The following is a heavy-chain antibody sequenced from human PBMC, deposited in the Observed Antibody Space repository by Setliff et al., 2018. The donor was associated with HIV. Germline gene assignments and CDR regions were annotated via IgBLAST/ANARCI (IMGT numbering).Heavy chain of an antibody. V-gene: IGHV3-30*02. D-gene: IGHD3-10*01. CDR1: GFTFSSYG. J-gene: IGHJ4*02. CDR2: IRYDGGGGT. Sequence: PGGSLRLSCAASGFTFSSYGMHWVRQAPGKGLEWVAFIRYDGGGGTDYADSVKGRFTISRDNSRNTLYLQMNSLRAEDTAVYFCAKLGGSGSYSNAFDYWGQGTLVTVSS. CDR3: AKLGGSGSYSNAFDY.